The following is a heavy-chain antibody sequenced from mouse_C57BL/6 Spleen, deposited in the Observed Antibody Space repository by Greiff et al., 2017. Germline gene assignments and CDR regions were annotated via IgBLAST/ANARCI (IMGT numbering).Heavy chain of an antibody. CDR1: YTFSRRVH. Sequence: VQLQQSGPELARPWASVKISCQAFYTFSRRVHFAIRDTNYWMQWVKQRPGQGLEWIGAIYPGNGDTSYNQKFKGKATLTADKSSSTAYMQLSSLTCEGSAVYYGACSYGNLYYYAMDYWGQGTSVTVSS. CDR3: CEGSAVYYGACSYGNLYYYAMDY. J-gene: IGHJ4*01. D-gene: IGHD2-10*02. V-gene: IGHV1-87*01. CDR2: GQGLEWIG.